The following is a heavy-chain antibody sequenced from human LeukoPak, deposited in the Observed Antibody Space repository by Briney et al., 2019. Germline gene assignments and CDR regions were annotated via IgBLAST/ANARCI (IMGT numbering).Heavy chain of an antibody. J-gene: IGHJ4*02. V-gene: IGHV1-46*01. Sequence: ASVKVPCKASGYTFTSYYMHWVRQAPGQGLEWMGIINPSGGSTSYAQKFQGRVTMTRDTSTSTVYMELSSLRSEDTAVYYCATLDIVVVPAAMGAGDYWGQGTLVTVSS. CDR3: ATLDIVVVPAAMGAGDY. D-gene: IGHD2-2*03. CDR2: INPSGGST. CDR1: GYTFTSYY.